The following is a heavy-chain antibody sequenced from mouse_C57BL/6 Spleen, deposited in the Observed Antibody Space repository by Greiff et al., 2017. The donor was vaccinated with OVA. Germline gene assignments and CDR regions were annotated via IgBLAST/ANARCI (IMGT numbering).Heavy chain of an antibody. CDR3: ARSDPGYFDV. J-gene: IGHJ1*03. CDR2: INPNNGGT. V-gene: IGHV1-18*01. CDR1: GYTFTDYN. Sequence: SGPELVKPGASVKIPCKASGYTFTDYNMDWVKQSHGKSLEWIGDINPNNGGTIYNQKFKGKATLTVDKSSSTAYMELRSLTSEDTAVYYCARSDPGYFDVWGTGTTVTVSS.